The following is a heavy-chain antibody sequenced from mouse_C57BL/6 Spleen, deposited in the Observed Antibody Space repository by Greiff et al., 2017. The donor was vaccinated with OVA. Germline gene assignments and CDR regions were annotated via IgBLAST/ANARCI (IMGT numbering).Heavy chain of an antibody. D-gene: IGHD2-3*01. Sequence: QVQLKESGAELVKPGASVKISCKASGYDFSSYWMNWAKQRPGKGLEWIGQIYPGDGDTNYNGKFKGKATLTADKSSSTAYMQLSSLTSEDSAVYFCARKGDDGYLDYWGQGTTLTVSS. CDR3: ARKGDDGYLDY. J-gene: IGHJ2*01. V-gene: IGHV1-80*01. CDR2: IYPGDGDT. CDR1: GYDFSSYW.